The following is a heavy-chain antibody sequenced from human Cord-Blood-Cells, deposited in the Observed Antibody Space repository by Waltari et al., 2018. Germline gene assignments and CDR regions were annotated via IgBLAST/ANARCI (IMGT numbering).Heavy chain of an antibody. J-gene: IGHJ5*02. CDR2: IYYSGST. D-gene: IGHD3-10*01. V-gene: IGHV4-39*01. CDR3: ARHEGMWFDP. CDR1: GGSISSSSYY. Sequence: QLQLQESGPGLVKPSETLSLTCTVSGGSISSSSYYWGWIRQPPGKGLEWIGSIYYSGSTSYNQSLKSRVTISVDTSKTQFSLKLSSVTAADTAVYYCARHEGMWFDPWGQGTLVTVSS.